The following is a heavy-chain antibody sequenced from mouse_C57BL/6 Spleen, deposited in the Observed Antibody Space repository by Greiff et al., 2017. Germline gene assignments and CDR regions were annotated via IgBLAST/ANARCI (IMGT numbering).Heavy chain of an antibody. D-gene: IGHD5-1*01. CDR1: GYTFTSYW. Sequence: QVHVKQSGAELAKPGASVKLSCKASGYTFTSYWMHWVKQRPGQGLEWIGYINPSSGYTKYNQKFKDKATLTADKSSSTAYMQLSSLTYEDSAVYYCASPGEPTGGFAYWGQGTLVTVSA. J-gene: IGHJ3*01. CDR3: ASPGEPTGGFAY. V-gene: IGHV1-7*01. CDR2: INPSSGYT.